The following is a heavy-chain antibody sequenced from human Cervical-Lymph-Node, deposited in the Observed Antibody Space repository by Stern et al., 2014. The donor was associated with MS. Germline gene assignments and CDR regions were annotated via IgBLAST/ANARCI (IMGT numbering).Heavy chain of an antibody. Sequence: VQLVESGPGLVEPSQTLSLTCTVSGGPINSGDYYWSWIRQSAGKGLEWIGRISTNGITYYNPSLGSRVSVSADMSKTQFSLKLSSVTAADTAVYYCARRSGHESLSPGFHSWGQGILVTVSS. CDR1: GGPINSGDYY. CDR3: ARRSGHESLSPGFHS. J-gene: IGHJ4*02. D-gene: IGHD5-12*01. CDR2: ISTNGIT. V-gene: IGHV4-61*02.